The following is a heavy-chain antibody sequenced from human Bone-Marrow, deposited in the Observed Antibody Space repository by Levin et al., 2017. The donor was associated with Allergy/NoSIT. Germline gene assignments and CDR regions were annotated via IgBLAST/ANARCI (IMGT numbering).Heavy chain of an antibody. CDR3: AKDLEYDDHDYFDY. D-gene: IGHD2/OR15-2a*01. J-gene: IGHJ4*02. V-gene: IGHV3-30*18. Sequence: PGGSLRLSCAASGFTFSNFGMYWVRQAPGKGLELVTVISFDGSEKYYADSVKGRFAISRDNSKHTLYLYMSSLRAEDTALYYCAKDLEYDDHDYFDYWGQGTLVTVSP. CDR2: ISFDGSEK. CDR1: GFTFSNFG.